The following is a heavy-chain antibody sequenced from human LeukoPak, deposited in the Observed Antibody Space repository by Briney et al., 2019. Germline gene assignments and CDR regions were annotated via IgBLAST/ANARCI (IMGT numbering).Heavy chain of an antibody. V-gene: IGHV3-48*01. CDR2: ISSSSRTI. Sequence: PGRSLRLSCAASGFTFSTYDMNWGRQAPRKGQGWVSYISSSSRTISYADSVKGRFTISRDNPKNSLYLQMNSLRAEDTAVYYCARLRYYAMDVWGQGTTVTASS. J-gene: IGHJ6*02. CDR1: GFTFSTYD. CDR3: ARLRYYAMDV.